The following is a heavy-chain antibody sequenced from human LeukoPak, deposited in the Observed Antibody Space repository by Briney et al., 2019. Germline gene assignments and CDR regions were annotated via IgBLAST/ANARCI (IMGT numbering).Heavy chain of an antibody. CDR3: ARVGDGRTEVDF. V-gene: IGHV1-69*04. CDR1: GGTFSNFG. CDR2: IIPVPNIE. D-gene: IGHD5-24*01. J-gene: IGHJ4*02. Sequence: ASVKVSCKASGGTFSNFGFSWVRQAPGQGLEWMGRIIPVPNIENSAQRFQGRVTITADKATNTVYMELNSLRSEDTAIYYCARVGDGRTEVDFWGQGTLVTVSS.